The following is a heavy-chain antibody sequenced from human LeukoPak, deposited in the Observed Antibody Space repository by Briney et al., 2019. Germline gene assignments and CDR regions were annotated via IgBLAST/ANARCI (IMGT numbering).Heavy chain of an antibody. CDR2: INHSGST. CDR1: GGSFSGYY. V-gene: IGHV4-34*01. J-gene: IGHJ4*02. CDR3: AREGLILRYFDWLLSPTIAPFDY. D-gene: IGHD3-9*01. Sequence: PSETLSLTCAVYGGSFSGYYWSWIRQPPGKGLEWIGEINHSGSTNYNPPLKSRVTISVDTSKNQFSLKLSSVTAADTAVYYCAREGLILRYFDWLLSPTIAPFDYWGQGTPVTVSS.